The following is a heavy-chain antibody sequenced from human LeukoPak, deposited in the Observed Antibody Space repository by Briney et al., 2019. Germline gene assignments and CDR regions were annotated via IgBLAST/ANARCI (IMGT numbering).Heavy chain of an antibody. CDR2: ISGSGDST. Sequence: GGSLRLSCAASGFTFSTYAMSWVRQAPGKGLEWVSVISGSGDSTYYADSVKGRFTISRDNSKSTLYLQINSLRAEDTAVYYCAKSGYNRFDYWGQGTLVTVSS. V-gene: IGHV3-23*01. CDR1: GFTFSTYA. J-gene: IGHJ4*02. D-gene: IGHD5-24*01. CDR3: AKSGYNRFDY.